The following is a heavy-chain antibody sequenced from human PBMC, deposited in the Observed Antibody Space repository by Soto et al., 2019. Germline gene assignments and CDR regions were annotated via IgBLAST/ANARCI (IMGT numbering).Heavy chain of an antibody. CDR1: GFSLRLGGVG. Sequence: QITLKESGPTLVKPTQTLTLTCTFSGFSLRLGGVGVGWIRQPPGKALEWLAFIYWDDDKRYSPSLMSRLTITKDTSITQVGLTMTNMDPVDTATYYCVHRATLGGSWDTGYLDYWGQGTLVTVSS. J-gene: IGHJ4*02. CDR2: IYWDDDK. D-gene: IGHD6-13*01. CDR3: VHRATLGGSWDTGYLDY. V-gene: IGHV2-5*02.